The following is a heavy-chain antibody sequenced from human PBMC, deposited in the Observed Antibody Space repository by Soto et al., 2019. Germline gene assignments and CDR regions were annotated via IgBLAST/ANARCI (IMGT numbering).Heavy chain of an antibody. V-gene: IGHV3-23*01. CDR2: VSASGLNT. J-gene: IGHJ4*02. CDR3: AKDRPLRTSGYFFDY. CDR1: GFTFSTYA. Sequence: EVQLLESGGKLVQPGGSLTLSCAASGFTFSTYAMAWVRQAPGKGLEWVSGVSASGLNTDYADPVKGRFYISRDNSKNTVSLHMNSLRAEDTPLYYCAKDRPLRTSGYFFDYWGQGTRVTVSS. D-gene: IGHD1-1*01.